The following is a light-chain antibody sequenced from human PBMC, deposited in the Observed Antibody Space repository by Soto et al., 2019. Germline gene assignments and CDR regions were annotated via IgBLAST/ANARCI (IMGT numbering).Light chain of an antibody. CDR3: SSYTSGSSHYV. CDR2: GVT. V-gene: IGLV2-14*01. CDR1: SSDVGAYYS. J-gene: IGLJ1*01. Sequence: QSVLTQPASVSGSPGQSITISCTGTSSDVGAYYSVSRYQHHPGKAPKLIIYGVTNRPSGVSNRFSGSKSGNTACLTISGLPAEDEADYHCSSYTSGSSHYVFGTGTKLTVL.